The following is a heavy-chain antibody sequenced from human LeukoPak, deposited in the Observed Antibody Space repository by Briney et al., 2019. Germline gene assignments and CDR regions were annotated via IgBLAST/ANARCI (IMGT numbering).Heavy chain of an antibody. CDR1: GFSFSTYW. CDR3: ATSVPGFGESLNY. V-gene: IGHV3-7*01. Sequence: PGGSLRLSCAASGFSFSTYWMTWVCPAPGKGLEWVANIKDDGSEKKYVDSVKGRFTPSRDNAKNSLYLQINSLKAEDTAVYYCATSVPGFGESLNYWGQGTLVTVSS. CDR2: IKDDGSEK. J-gene: IGHJ4*02. D-gene: IGHD3-10*01.